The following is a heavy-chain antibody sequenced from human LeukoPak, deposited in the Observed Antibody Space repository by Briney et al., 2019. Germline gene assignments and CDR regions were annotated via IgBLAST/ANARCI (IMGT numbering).Heavy chain of an antibody. J-gene: IGHJ6*02. CDR3: EKDIGPQRYYGMDV. CDR1: GFTFDDYA. V-gene: IGHV3-9*01. Sequence: GGSLRLSCAASGFTFDDYAMHWVRQAPGKGLEWVSGISWNSGSIGYADSVKGRFTISRDNAKNSLYLQMNSLRAEDTALYYCEKDIGPQRYYGMDVWGQGTTATVSS. CDR2: ISWNSGSI.